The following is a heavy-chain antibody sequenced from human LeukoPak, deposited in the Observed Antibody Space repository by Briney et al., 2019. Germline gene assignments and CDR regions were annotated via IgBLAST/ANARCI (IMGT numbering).Heavy chain of an antibody. CDR2: INHSGST. D-gene: IGHD5-12*01. V-gene: IGHV4-34*01. Sequence: KASETLSLTCAVYGGSFSGYYWSWIRQPPGKGLEWIGEINHSGSTNYNPSLKSRVTISVDTSKNQFSLKLSSVTAADTAVYYCARRTVATTGVDYWGQGSLVTVSS. CDR3: ARRTVATTGVDY. J-gene: IGHJ4*02. CDR1: GGSFSGYY.